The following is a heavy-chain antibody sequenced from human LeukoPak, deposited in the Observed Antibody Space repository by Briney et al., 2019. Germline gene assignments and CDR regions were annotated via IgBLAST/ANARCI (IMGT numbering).Heavy chain of an antibody. CDR3: AREGIYGDYRH. V-gene: IGHV4-61*02. J-gene: IGHJ4*02. D-gene: IGHD4-17*01. CDR1: GGSISSGSYY. Sequence: SETLSLTCTVSGGSISSGSYYWSWIRQPAGKGLEWIGRIYTSGSTNYNPSLKSRVTISLDTSKNQFSLKLSSVTAADTAVYYCAREGIYGDYRHWGQGTLVTVSS. CDR2: IYTSGST.